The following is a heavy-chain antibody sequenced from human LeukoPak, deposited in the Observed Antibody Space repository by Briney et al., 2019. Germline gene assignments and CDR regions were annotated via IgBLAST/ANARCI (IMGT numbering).Heavy chain of an antibody. CDR1: GYRFTSYW. Sequence: GESLKISFKGSGYRFTSYWIGWVRQMPGKGLEWMGIIYPGDSDTRYSPSFQGQVTISADKSISTAYLQWSSLKASDTAMYYCARRIAVAGTNWFDPWGQGTLVTVSS. V-gene: IGHV5-51*01. J-gene: IGHJ5*02. D-gene: IGHD6-19*01. CDR2: IYPGDSDT. CDR3: ARRIAVAGTNWFDP.